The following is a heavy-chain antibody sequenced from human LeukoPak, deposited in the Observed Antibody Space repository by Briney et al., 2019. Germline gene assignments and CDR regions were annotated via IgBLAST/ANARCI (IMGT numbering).Heavy chain of an antibody. CDR1: GYTFTSYS. D-gene: IGHD3-22*01. CDR2: ISAYNGNT. Sequence: ASVKVSCKASGYTFTSYSISWVRPAPGQGLGWMGWISAYNGNTNYAQKLQGRVTMTTDTSTSTAYMELRSLRSDDTAVYYCARGPRPRMIVVVNLDYWGQGTLVTVSS. J-gene: IGHJ4*02. CDR3: ARGPRPRMIVVVNLDY. V-gene: IGHV1-18*01.